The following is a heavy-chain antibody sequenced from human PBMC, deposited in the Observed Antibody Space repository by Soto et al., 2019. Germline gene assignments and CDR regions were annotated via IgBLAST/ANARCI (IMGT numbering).Heavy chain of an antibody. Sequence: GGSLRLSSAASGFTFSTYAMAWVRQAPGKGLEWVSGISGSGGSTNHAESVKGRFIISRDNSKTMVYLQMNSLRPEDTAVYYCACLAWFGDPVPPFDCWGQGTVVTVSS. CDR1: GFTFSTYA. J-gene: IGHJ4*02. D-gene: IGHD3-10*01. V-gene: IGHV3-23*01. CDR2: ISGSGGST. CDR3: ACLAWFGDPVPPFDC.